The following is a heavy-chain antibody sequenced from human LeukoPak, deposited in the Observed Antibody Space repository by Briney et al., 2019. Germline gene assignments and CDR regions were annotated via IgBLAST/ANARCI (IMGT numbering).Heavy chain of an antibody. V-gene: IGHV1-18*01. Sequence: ASVKVSCKASGYTFTSYGISWVRQAPGQGRERMGWISAYNGNTNYAQKLQGRVTMTTDTSTSTAYMELRSLRSDDTAVYYCARERYYYGSGSDYFDYWGQGTLVTVSS. CDR2: ISAYNGNT. CDR3: ARERYYYGSGSDYFDY. D-gene: IGHD3-10*01. CDR1: GYTFTSYG. J-gene: IGHJ4*02.